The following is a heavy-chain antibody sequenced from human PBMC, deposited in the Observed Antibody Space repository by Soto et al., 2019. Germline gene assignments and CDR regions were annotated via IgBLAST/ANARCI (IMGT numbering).Heavy chain of an antibody. V-gene: IGHV1-69*13. Sequence: GASVKVSCKAPGGTFSSYAISWVRQAPGKGLEWMGGIIPIFGTANYAQKFQGRVTITADESTSTAYMELSSLRSEDTAVYYCARTPEKEQLVRGWFDPWGQETLVTVSS. CDR3: ARTPEKEQLVRGWFDP. CDR2: IIPIFGTA. CDR1: GGTFSSYA. J-gene: IGHJ5*02. D-gene: IGHD6-6*01.